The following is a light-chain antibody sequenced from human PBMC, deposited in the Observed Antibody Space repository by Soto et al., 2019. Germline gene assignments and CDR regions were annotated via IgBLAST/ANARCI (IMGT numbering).Light chain of an antibody. V-gene: IGLV2-8*01. Sequence: QSALTQPPSASGSPGQSVIISCTGTSSDVGSYNFVSWYQHHPGKAPKLIIYEVARRPSGVPDRFSGSKSGNTASLTVSGLQAEDEADYYCSSYAGNNHDVFGTGTKLTVL. CDR1: SSDVGSYNF. CDR2: EVA. J-gene: IGLJ1*01. CDR3: SSYAGNNHDV.